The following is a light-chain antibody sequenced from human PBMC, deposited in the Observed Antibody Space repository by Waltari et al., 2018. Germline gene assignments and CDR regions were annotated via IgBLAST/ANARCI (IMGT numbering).Light chain of an antibody. V-gene: IGKV3-11*01. CDR3: QQRGNWPLT. CDR1: QSVGSY. CDR2: DTS. J-gene: IGKJ4*01. Sequence: DIVLTQSPATLSLSPGERATLSCRASQSVGSYLAWYQQKPGQAPRLLFYDTSSRATGVPARFTASGSGTDFSLTISSLDPEDFAVYYCQQRGNWPLTFGGGTKVEIK.